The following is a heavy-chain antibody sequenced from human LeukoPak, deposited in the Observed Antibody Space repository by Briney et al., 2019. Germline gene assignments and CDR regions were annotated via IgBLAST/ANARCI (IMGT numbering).Heavy chain of an antibody. J-gene: IGHJ4*02. V-gene: IGHV3-48*03. D-gene: IGHD5-18*01. CDR3: ARDKSQRYGYYYFDY. CDR2: ISSSGSTI. CDR1: GFTFSRYE. Sequence: PGGSLRLSCAASGFTFSRYEMNWVRQASGKGLEWVSYISSSGSTIYYADSVKGRFTISRDNAKNSLYLQMNSLRAEETAVYYCARDKSQRYGYYYFDYWGQGTLVTVSS.